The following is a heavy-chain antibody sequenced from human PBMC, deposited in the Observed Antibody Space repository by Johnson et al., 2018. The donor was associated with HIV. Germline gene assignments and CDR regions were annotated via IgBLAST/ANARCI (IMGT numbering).Heavy chain of an antibody. CDR2: ISSDGTDT. CDR1: GFTFSSYW. J-gene: IGHJ3*01. Sequence: VQLVESGGGLVQPGGSLRLSCAASGFTFSSYWMHWVRQAPGKGLVWVSRISSDGTDTYYADSVKGRFTISSDNAKNTMFVQMNSLRVEDTAVYYCARSGPNWSFDFWGQGTMVTVSS. CDR3: ARSGPNWSFDF. D-gene: IGHD1-1*01. V-gene: IGHV3-74*02.